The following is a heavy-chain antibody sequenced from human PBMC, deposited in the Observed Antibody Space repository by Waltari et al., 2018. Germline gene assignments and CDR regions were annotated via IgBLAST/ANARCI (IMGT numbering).Heavy chain of an antibody. CDR3: ARDFSHGYAYY. J-gene: IGHJ4*02. V-gene: IGHV3-7*01. CDR1: GFTFSSYW. CDR2: IKQDGSEK. Sequence: EVQLVESGGGLVQPGGSLRLSCAASGFTFSSYWMSWVRQDPGKGLEWVANIKQDGSEKYYVDSVKGRFTISRDNAKNSLYLQMNSLRAEDTAVYYCARDFSHGYAYYWGQGTLVTVSS. D-gene: IGHD2-2*01.